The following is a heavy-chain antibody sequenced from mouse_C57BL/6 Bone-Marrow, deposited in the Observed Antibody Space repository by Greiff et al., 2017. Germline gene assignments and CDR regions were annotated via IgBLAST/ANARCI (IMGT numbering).Heavy chain of an antibody. Sequence: EVHLVESGGDLVKPGGSLKLSCAASGFTFSSYGMSWVRQTPDKRLEWVATISSGGSYTYYPDSVKGRFTISRDNAKNTLYLQMSSLKSEDTAMYYCARPNCAWFAYWGQGTLVTVSA. CDR1: GFTFSSYG. D-gene: IGHD4-1*01. J-gene: IGHJ3*01. CDR3: ARPNCAWFAY. V-gene: IGHV5-6*01. CDR2: ISSGGSYT.